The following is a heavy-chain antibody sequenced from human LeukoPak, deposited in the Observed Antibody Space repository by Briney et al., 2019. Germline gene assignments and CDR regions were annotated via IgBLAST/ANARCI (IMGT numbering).Heavy chain of an antibody. CDR2: ISGSSSHI. CDR3: ARDLRYGAFDI. Sequence: GGSLRLSCVVSGFTFSDYYMNWIRQAPGKGLEWLSYISGSSSHILYADSVKGRFTISRDNAKNSLYLQMNTLRAEDTAVYYCARDLRYGAFDIWGQGTMVTVSS. J-gene: IGHJ3*02. V-gene: IGHV3-11*06. D-gene: IGHD5-18*01. CDR1: GFTFSDYY.